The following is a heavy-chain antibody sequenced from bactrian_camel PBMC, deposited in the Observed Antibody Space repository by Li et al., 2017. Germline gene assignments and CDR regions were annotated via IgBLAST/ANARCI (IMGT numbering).Heavy chain of an antibody. Sequence: HVQLVESGGGSVQAGGSLKLSCSASGFSFIGDDMAWYRQAPGSERELVATLSSGGVTTYADSVKGRFTVSQDNGKTTVYLQMNSLKPEDTAVYYCAAYIPPVTDVYRFCSEGICRCDATVSYWGHGTEVTVS. CDR3: AAYIPPVTDVYRFCSEGICRCDATVSY. V-gene: IGHV3S53*01. CDR2: LSSGGVT. D-gene: IGHD8*01. J-gene: IGHJ4*01. CDR1: GFSFIGDD.